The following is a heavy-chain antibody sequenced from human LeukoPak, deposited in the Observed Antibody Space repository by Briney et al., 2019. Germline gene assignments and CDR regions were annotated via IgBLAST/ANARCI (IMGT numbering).Heavy chain of an antibody. CDR1: GFTFSIYE. V-gene: IGHV3-48*03. Sequence: GGSLRLSCVASGFTFSIYEMNWVRQAPGKGLEWVSYIIQSGSTVYYADSVEGRFTISRDNAKNSLYLQMNSLRAEDTAVYYCARERQSCGGDCSDYWGQGTLVTVSS. CDR3: ARERQSCGGDCSDY. CDR2: IIQSGSTV. D-gene: IGHD2-21*01. J-gene: IGHJ4*02.